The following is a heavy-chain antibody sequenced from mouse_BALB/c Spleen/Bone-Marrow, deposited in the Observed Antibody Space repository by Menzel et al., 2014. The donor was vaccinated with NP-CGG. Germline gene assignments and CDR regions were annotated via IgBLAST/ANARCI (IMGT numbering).Heavy chain of an antibody. V-gene: IGHV1-4*02. D-gene: IGHD2-1*01. J-gene: IGHJ3*01. CDR3: ARLNNGNPFAY. Sequence: QVQLQQSAAELARPGASVKMSCKASGYTFTSYTIHWVKQRPGQGLEWIGYINPSSGYTDYNQRFNDKTSLTTDKSSSTAYMQLSSLTSEDSAVYYCARLNNGNPFAYWGQGTLVTVSA. CDR2: INPSSGYT. CDR1: GYTFTSYT.